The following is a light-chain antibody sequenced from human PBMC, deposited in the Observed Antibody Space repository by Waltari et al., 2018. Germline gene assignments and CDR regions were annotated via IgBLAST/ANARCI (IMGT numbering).Light chain of an antibody. V-gene: IGLV1-40*01. CDR3: QSFDNSLSGVV. Sequence: QSVLTQPPSVSGAPGQRVTISCTGSRSNTGAGYDVHWYQQLPGTAPKLLIYDNRSRPSGVPDRVSGSKSGTSASLAITGLQAEDEAAYYCQSFDNSLSGVVFGGGTKLTVL. J-gene: IGLJ2*01. CDR1: RSNTGAGYD. CDR2: DNR.